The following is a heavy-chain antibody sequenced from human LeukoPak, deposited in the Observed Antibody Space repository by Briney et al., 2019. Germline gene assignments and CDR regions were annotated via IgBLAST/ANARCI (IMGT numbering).Heavy chain of an antibody. D-gene: IGHD2-15*01. J-gene: IGHJ6*02. CDR2: INAGNGDT. V-gene: IGHV1-3*01. CDR3: TRGTGCTGGSCSYYGMDV. Sequence: ASVTVSCKGSGYTFSSYAIHWVRQAPGQRLEWMGWINAGNGDTKYSQKFQGRVTITRDTSATTAYMELSSLRSEDTAVYYCTRGTGCTGGSCSYYGMDVWGQGTTVTVSS. CDR1: GYTFSSYA.